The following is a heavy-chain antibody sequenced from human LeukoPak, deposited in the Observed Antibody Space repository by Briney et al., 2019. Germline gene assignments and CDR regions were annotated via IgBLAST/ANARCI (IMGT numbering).Heavy chain of an antibody. Sequence: GGSLRLSCAASGFTFSSYSMNWVRQAPGKGLEWVSYISSSSTIYYADSVKGRSTISRDNAKNSLYLQMNSLRAEDTAVYYCAREGYYDYVWGSYPNFDYWGQGTLVTVSS. V-gene: IGHV3-48*01. CDR1: GFTFSSYS. CDR3: AREGYYDYVWGSYPNFDY. J-gene: IGHJ4*02. D-gene: IGHD3-16*01. CDR2: ISSSSTI.